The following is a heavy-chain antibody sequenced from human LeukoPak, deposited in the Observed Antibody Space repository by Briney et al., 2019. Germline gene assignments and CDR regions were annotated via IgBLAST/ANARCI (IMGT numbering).Heavy chain of an antibody. CDR2: LSGSGITT. J-gene: IGHJ4*01. CDR3: AKGIYSSGWSYFDY. D-gene: IGHD6-19*01. Sequence: GGSLRLSCAASGFTFSSYAMSWVRQTPARGLEWVSTLSGSGITTYYADSVKGRFTISRDNSKNTLYLQMNSLRAEDTAVYYCAKGIYSSGWSYFDYWGHGTLVTVSS. V-gene: IGHV3-23*01. CDR1: GFTFSSYA.